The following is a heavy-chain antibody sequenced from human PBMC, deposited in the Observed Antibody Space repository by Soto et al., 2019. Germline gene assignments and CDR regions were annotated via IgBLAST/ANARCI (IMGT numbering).Heavy chain of an antibody. D-gene: IGHD6-6*01. V-gene: IGHV3-30-3*01. J-gene: IGHJ3*02. Sequence: PGWSLGLSCAACGVTFCISVMDWVRQAPGKGLEWVAVISYDGSNKYYADSVKGRFTISRDNSKNTLYLQMNSLRAEDTAVYYCARAYSSFGSFDIWGQGTMVTVSS. CDR2: ISYDGSNK. CDR1: GVTFCISV. CDR3: ARAYSSFGSFDI.